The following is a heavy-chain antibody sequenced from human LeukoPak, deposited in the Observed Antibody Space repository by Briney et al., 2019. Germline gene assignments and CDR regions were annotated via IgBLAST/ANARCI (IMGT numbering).Heavy chain of an antibody. Sequence: GGSLRLSCAASGFTFSNAWMSWVRQAPGKGLEWVGRIKSKTDGGTTDYAAPVKGRFTILRDDSKNTLYLQMNSLKTEDTAVYYCTTDGMVLLVSPDAFDIWGQGTMVTVSS. CDR1: GFTFSNAW. D-gene: IGHD2-8*01. CDR3: TTDGMVLLVSPDAFDI. V-gene: IGHV3-15*01. J-gene: IGHJ3*02. CDR2: IKSKTDGGTT.